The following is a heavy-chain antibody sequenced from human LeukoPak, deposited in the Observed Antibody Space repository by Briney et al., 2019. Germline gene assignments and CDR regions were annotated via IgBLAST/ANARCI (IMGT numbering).Heavy chain of an antibody. Sequence: SDTLSLTCTVSGDSVSDYPWSWIRQPAGKGLEWIGRIYSNGNTNYNPSLKSRVTVSVDTSKNQLSLTLTSVTAGDTAVYYCASYSNYYFEYWGQGTLVTVSS. CDR2: IYSNGNT. J-gene: IGHJ4*02. CDR1: GDSVSDYP. CDR3: ASYSNYYFEY. V-gene: IGHV4-4*07. D-gene: IGHD4-11*01.